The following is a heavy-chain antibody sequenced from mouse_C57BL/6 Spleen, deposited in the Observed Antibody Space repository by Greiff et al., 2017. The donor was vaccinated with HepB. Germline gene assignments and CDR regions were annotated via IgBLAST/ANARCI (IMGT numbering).Heavy chain of an antibody. D-gene: IGHD4-1*01. V-gene: IGHV5-6*02. Sequence: DVMLVESGGDLVKPGGSLKLSCAASGFTFSSYGMSWVRQTPDKRLEWVATISSGGSYTYYPDSVKGRFTISRDNAKNTLYLQMSSLKSEDTAMYYCARHPPNFYYFDYWGQGTTLTVSS. CDR3: ARHPPNFYYFDY. J-gene: IGHJ2*01. CDR1: GFTFSSYG. CDR2: ISSGGSYT.